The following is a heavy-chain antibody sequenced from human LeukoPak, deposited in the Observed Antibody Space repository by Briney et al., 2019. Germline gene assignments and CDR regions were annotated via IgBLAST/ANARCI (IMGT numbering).Heavy chain of an antibody. CDR1: GYTFSSYW. V-gene: IGHV3-74*01. D-gene: IGHD3-22*01. J-gene: IGHJ4*02. CDR2: INSDGSST. Sequence: ASVKVSCKASGYTFSSYWMHWVRQAPGKGLVWVSRINSDGSSTSYADSVKGRFTISRDNAKNTLYLQMNSLRAEDTAVYYCASGSGYYDSSRVDNWGQGTLVTVSS. CDR3: ASGSGYYDSSRVDN.